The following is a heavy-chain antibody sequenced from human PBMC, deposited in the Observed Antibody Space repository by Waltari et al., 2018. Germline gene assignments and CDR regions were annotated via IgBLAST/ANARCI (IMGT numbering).Heavy chain of an antibody. D-gene: IGHD1-1*01. CDR2: IYYSGST. CDR1: GGSISSGGYY. J-gene: IGHJ1*01. V-gene: IGHV4-31*03. Sequence: QVQLQESGPGLVKPSQTLSLTCTVSGGSISSGGYYWSWIRQHPGKGLEWIGYIYYSGSTYYNPSLKSRVTISVDTSKNQFSLKLSSVTAADTAVYYCATHPKEEALLEEYFQHWGQGTLVTVSS. CDR3: ATHPKEEALLEEYFQH.